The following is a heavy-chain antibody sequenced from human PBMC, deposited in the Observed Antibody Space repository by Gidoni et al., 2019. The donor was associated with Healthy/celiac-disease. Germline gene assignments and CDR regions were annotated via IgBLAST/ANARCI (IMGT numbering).Heavy chain of an antibody. CDR3: ARSLVDTAMERYSGQLWFDP. D-gene: IGHD5-18*01. J-gene: IGHJ5*02. V-gene: IGHV1-69*01. Sequence: QVQLVQSGAEVKKPGSSVTVSCKASGGTFSSYAISWVRQAPGQGLEWMGGIIPIFGTANYAQKFQGRVTITADESTSTAYMELSSLRSEDTAVYYCARSLVDTAMERYSGQLWFDPWGQGTLVTVSS. CDR2: IIPIFGTA. CDR1: GGTFSSYA.